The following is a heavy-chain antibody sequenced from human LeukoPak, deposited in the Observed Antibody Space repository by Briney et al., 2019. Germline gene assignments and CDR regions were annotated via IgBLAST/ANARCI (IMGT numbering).Heavy chain of an antibody. D-gene: IGHD1-26*01. V-gene: IGHV3-9*01. J-gene: IGHJ4*02. CDR2: ISWNSGSI. CDR3: AKDMGGSYPLGLDY. CDR1: GFTFDDYA. Sequence: GRSLRLSCAASGFTFDDYAMHWVRQAPGKGLEWVSGISWNSGSIGYADSVKGRFTISRDNAKNSLYLQMISLRAEDTALYYCAKDMGGSYPLGLDYWGQGTLVTVSS.